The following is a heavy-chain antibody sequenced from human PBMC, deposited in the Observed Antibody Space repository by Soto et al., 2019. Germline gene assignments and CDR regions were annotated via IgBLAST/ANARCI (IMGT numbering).Heavy chain of an antibody. CDR1: GGSISSGDYY. V-gene: IGHV4-30-4*01. CDR2: IYYSGST. D-gene: IGHD3-22*01. J-gene: IGHJ4*02. CDR3: ARGSYYYDSSGYSHY. Sequence: QVQLQESGPGLVKPSQTLSLTCTVSGGSISSGDYYWSWIRQPPGKGLEWIGYIYYSGSTYYNPSRKSRVTIXXDXSXXQYSLELSSVTAAATAVYYCARGSYYYDSSGYSHYWGQGTLVTVSS.